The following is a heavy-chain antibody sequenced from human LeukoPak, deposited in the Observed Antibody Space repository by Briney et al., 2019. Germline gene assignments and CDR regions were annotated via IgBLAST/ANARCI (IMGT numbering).Heavy chain of an antibody. V-gene: IGHV3-9*01. CDR1: ALTFDDYA. CDR2: ISWNSGSI. CDR3: VRAHGDFDAYYFDI. J-gene: IGHJ4*02. Sequence: GGSLRLSCAASALTFDDYATHWVRQAPGKGLEWVSGISWNSGSIGYADSVKGRFTISRDNAKNSLYLQMNSLRAEDTALYYCVRAHGDFDAYYFDIWGQGTLVTVSS. D-gene: IGHD2-21*01.